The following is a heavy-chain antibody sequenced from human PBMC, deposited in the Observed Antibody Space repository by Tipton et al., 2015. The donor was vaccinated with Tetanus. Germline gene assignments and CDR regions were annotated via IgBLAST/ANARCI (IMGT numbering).Heavy chain of an antibody. J-gene: IGHJ4*02. CDR1: GGSISSYY. D-gene: IGHD1-26*01. V-gene: IGHV4-59*12. CDR3: ARGALGGYLRD. Sequence: LRLSCTVSGGSISSYYWSWIRQPPGKGLEWIGYIYYSGSTNYNPSLKSRVTISVDTSKNQFSLKLSSVTAADTALYYCARGALGGYLRDWSRGTLVTVSS. CDR2: IYYSGST.